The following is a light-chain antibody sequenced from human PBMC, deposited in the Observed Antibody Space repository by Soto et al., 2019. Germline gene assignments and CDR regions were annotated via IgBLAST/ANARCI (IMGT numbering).Light chain of an antibody. Sequence: EIVLTQSPATLSLSPGDRATLSCRASQSVSSYLAWYQQKPGQAPRLLIYDASNRATGIPARFSGSGSGTDFTLTISSLEPEDFAVYHRQQRSNWPRGYTFGQGTKLEIK. CDR1: QSVSSY. CDR2: DAS. J-gene: IGKJ2*01. V-gene: IGKV3-11*01. CDR3: QQRSNWPRGYT.